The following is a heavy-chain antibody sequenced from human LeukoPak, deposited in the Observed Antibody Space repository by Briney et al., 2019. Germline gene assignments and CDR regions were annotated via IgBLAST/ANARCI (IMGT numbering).Heavy chain of an antibody. V-gene: IGHV4-39*07. D-gene: IGHD5-12*01. CDR1: GGSISSSSYY. CDR3: ASCQVATINPCDY. Sequence: SETLSLTCTVSGGSISSSSYYWGWIRQPPGKGLEWIGNISYSGSTNYNPSLKSRVTISVDTSKNQFSLKLSSVTAADTAVYYCASCQVATINPCDYWGQGTLVTVSS. J-gene: IGHJ4*02. CDR2: ISYSGST.